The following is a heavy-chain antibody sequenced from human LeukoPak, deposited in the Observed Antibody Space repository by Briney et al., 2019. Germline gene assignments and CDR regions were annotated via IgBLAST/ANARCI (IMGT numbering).Heavy chain of an antibody. CDR1: ELTFSSYA. V-gene: IGHV3-23*01. CDR3: AKLIGDESF. J-gene: IGHJ4*02. D-gene: IGHD7-27*01. CDR2: ISAGGGTT. Sequence: PGGSLRLSCAASELTFSSYAMSWVRQAPGKGLEWVSSISAGGGTTNYADSVKGRFSISRDNSKNTLYLQMNSLRVEDKAIYYCAKLIGDESFWGQGTLVTVSS.